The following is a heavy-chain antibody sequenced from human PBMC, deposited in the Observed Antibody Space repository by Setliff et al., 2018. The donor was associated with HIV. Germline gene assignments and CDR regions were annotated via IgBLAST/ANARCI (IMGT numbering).Heavy chain of an antibody. V-gene: IGHV4-59*11. J-gene: IGHJ5*02. Sequence: PSETLSLTCTVSGGSISSHYWSWIRQPPGKGLEWIGYIYYSGSTNYNPSLKSRVTISVDTSKNQFSLKLSSVTAADTAVYYCARGYSSSLGWFDPWGQGTLVTVSS. CDR3: ARGYSSSLGWFDP. D-gene: IGHD6-6*01. CDR1: GGSISSHY. CDR2: IYYSGST.